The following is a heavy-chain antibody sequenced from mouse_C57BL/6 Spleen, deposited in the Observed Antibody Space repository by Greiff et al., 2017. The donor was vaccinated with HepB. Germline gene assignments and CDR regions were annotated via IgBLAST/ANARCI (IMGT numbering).Heavy chain of an antibody. CDR3: ARRDDYDEGYAMDY. V-gene: IGHV1-26*01. D-gene: IGHD2-4*01. CDR2: INPNNGGT. Sequence: EVQLQQSGPELVKPGASVKISCKASGYTFTDYYMNWVKQSHGKSLEWIGDINPNNGGTSYNQKFKGKATLTVDKSSITAYMELRSLTSEDSAVYYCARRDDYDEGYAMDYWGQGTSVTVSS. J-gene: IGHJ4*01. CDR1: GYTFTDYY.